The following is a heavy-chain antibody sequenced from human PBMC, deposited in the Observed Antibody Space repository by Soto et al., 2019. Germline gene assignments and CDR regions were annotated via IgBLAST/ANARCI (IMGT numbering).Heavy chain of an antibody. J-gene: IGHJ4*02. CDR2: ISYDGSNK. CDR3: AKDEGPAYDSSGYSLPL. Sequence: QVQLVESGGGVVQPGRSLRLSCAASGFTFSSYGMHWVRQAPGKGLEWVAVISYDGSNKYYADSVKGRFTISRDNSKNTLYLQMNSLRAEDTAVYYCAKDEGPAYDSSGYSLPLWGQGTLVTVSS. D-gene: IGHD3-22*01. V-gene: IGHV3-30*18. CDR1: GFTFSSYG.